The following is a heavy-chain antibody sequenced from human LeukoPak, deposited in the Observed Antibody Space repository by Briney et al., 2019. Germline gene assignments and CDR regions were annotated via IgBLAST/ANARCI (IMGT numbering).Heavy chain of an antibody. D-gene: IGHD3-9*01. V-gene: IGHV3-53*01. J-gene: IGHJ4*02. Sequence: GGSLRLSCAASGFTVSSNYMSWVRQAPGKGLEWVSVIHSGGSTYYADSVKGRFTISRDNAKNSLYLQMNSLRAEDTAVYYCAKTPVLLTGYSYYFDYWGQGTLVTVSS. CDR2: IHSGGST. CDR1: GFTVSSNY. CDR3: AKTPVLLTGYSYYFDY.